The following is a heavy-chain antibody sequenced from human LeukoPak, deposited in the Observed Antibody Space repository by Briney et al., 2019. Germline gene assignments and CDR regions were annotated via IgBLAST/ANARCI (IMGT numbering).Heavy chain of an antibody. CDR2: IKEDGSEI. V-gene: IGHV3-7*01. CDR3: ARDRGYSSFDY. D-gene: IGHD4-23*01. Sequence: PGGSLRLSCAASAFTFSSYCMSWVRQAPGKGPEWVANIKEDGSEINYVDSVKGRFTISRDNAKNSLYLQLNSLRVEDTAVYYCARDRGYSSFDYWGQGTMVTVSS. CDR1: AFTFSSYC. J-gene: IGHJ4*02.